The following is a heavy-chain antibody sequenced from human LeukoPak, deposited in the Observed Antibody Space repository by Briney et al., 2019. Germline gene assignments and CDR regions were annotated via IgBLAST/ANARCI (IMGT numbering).Heavy chain of an antibody. D-gene: IGHD2-2*01. Sequence: APVKVSCKTSGYTFTGSYLHWVRQVPGQGLEWMGRTNPSTGGTKSAQQFEGRVTMTRDTSNTTGYLELRSLRLDDTATYYCARGGAFCSITTCHEFDHWGQGTLVIVSS. CDR2: TNPSTGGT. CDR3: ARGGAFCSITTCHEFDH. J-gene: IGHJ4*02. CDR1: GYTFTGSY. V-gene: IGHV1-2*06.